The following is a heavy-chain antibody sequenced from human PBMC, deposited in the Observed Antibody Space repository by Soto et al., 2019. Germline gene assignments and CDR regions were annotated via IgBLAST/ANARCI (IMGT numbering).Heavy chain of an antibody. CDR1: GFTFSSYG. V-gene: IGHV3-33*01. CDR3: ARDFCQQLAPFGY. D-gene: IGHD6-13*01. J-gene: IGHJ4*02. CDR2: IWYDGSNK. Sequence: QVQLVESGGGVVQPGRSLRLSCAASGFTFSSYGMHWVRQAPGKGLEWVAVIWYDGSNKYYADSVKGRFTISRDNSKNTLYLQMNSLRAEDTAVYYCARDFCQQLAPFGYWGQGTLVTVSS.